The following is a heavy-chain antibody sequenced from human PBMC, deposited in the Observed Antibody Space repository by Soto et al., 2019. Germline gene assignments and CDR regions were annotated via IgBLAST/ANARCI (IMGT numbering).Heavy chain of an antibody. CDR2: FDPEDGET. Sequence: ASVKVSCKASGYTLTELSMHWVRQAPGKGLEWMGGFDPEDGETIYAQKFQGRVTMTEDTSTDTAYMELSSLRSEDTAVYYCATAVSVLSGYDDDGFDYWGQGTLVTVSS. CDR1: GYTLTELS. CDR3: ATAVSVLSGYDDDGFDY. J-gene: IGHJ4*02. V-gene: IGHV1-24*01. D-gene: IGHD5-12*01.